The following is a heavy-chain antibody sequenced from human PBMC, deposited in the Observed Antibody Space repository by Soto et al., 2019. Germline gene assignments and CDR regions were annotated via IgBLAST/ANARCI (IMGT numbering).Heavy chain of an antibody. CDR1: GGSVSSGSYY. D-gene: IGHD3-10*01. J-gene: IGHJ6*02. CDR3: AREETLWFGELYHYYYGMDV. Sequence: QVQLQESGPGLVKPSETLSLTCTVSGGSVSSGSYYWSWIRQPPGKGLEWIGYIYYSGSTNYNPSLKSRVTISVDTSKNQFSLKLSSVTAADTAVYYCAREETLWFGELYHYYYGMDVWGQGTTVTVSS. CDR2: IYYSGST. V-gene: IGHV4-61*01.